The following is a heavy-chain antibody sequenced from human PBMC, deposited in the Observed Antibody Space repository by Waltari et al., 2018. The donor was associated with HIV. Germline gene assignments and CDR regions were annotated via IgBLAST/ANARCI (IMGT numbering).Heavy chain of an antibody. CDR3: AGSSVAGRRWFDP. D-gene: IGHD3-22*01. Sequence: QVQLQESGPGLVKPSETVSLTCPVSYAHFISYYWSWIRQSPDKGLEWIGQIYYSGSTNFNPSLKNRFSLSQDSSRRQFSLKIKSVTAADSATYYCAGSSVAGRRWFDPWGQGTPVIVSS. CDR2: IYYSGST. CDR1: YAHFISYY. J-gene: IGHJ5*02. V-gene: IGHV4-59*08.